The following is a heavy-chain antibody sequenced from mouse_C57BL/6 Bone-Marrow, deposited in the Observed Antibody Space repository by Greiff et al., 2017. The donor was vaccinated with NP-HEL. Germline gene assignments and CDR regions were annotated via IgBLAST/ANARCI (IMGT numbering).Heavy chain of an antibody. CDR2: ISSGGDYI. D-gene: IGHD4-1*02. J-gene: IGHJ4*01. CDR3: TRDPLNWDDYAMDY. Sequence: EVQVVESGEGLVKPGGSLKLSCAASGFTFSSYAMSWVRQTPEKRLAWVAYISSGGDYIYYADTVTGRFTISRDNARNTLYLQMSSLKSEDTAMYYCTRDPLNWDDYAMDYWGQGTSVTVSS. CDR1: GFTFSSYA. V-gene: IGHV5-9-1*02.